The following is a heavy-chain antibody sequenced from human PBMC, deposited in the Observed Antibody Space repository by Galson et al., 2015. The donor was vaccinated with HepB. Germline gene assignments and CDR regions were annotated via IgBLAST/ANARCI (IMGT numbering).Heavy chain of an antibody. J-gene: IGHJ4*02. V-gene: IGHV5-10-1*01. CDR2: IDPTDSYT. D-gene: IGHD3-16*01. CDR3: ARHTSCREANCLYKLDF. CDR1: GSSFSSYW. Sequence: QSGAEVTKPGESLRISCKASGSSFSSYWITWVRQMPGKGLEWMGRIDPTDSYTKYSPSFQGHVTFSADKSINTAYLQWSSLKSADTAMYYCARHTSCREANCLYKLDFWAQGTLVTVSS.